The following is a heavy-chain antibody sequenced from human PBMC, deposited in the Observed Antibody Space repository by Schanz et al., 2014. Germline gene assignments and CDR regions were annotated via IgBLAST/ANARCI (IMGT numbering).Heavy chain of an antibody. D-gene: IGHD1-1*01. J-gene: IGHJ6*02. V-gene: IGHV3-33*08. CDR1: GFTFSSYA. CDR2: VCYDGSKK. CDR3: ARRVPYSFGLDV. Sequence: VQLLESGGGLVQPGGSLRLSCAASGFTFSSYAMSWVRQVPGKGLEWVAVVCYDGSKKYYADSVKGRFTISRDNSKNTLYLQMNSLRYEDTAMYYCARRVPYSFGLDVWGQGATVTVSS.